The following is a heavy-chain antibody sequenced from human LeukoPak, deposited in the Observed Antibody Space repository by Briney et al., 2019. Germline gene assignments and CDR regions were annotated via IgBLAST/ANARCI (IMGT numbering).Heavy chain of an antibody. J-gene: IGHJ6*03. CDR2: MNPNSGNT. V-gene: IGHV1-8*03. D-gene: IGHD2-2*01. CDR3: AISSTSGGYYYYYYMDV. CDR1: GGTFTSYD. Sequence: ASVKVSCKASGGTFTSYDINWARQATGQGLEWMGWMNPNSGNTGYAQKFQGRVTITRNTSISTAYMELSSLRSEDTAVYYCAISSTSGGYYYYYYMDVWGKGTTVTVSS.